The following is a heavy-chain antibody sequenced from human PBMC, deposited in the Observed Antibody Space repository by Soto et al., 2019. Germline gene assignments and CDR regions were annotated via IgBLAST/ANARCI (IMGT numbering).Heavy chain of an antibody. V-gene: IGHV1-24*01. Sequence: ASVKVSCKVSGYTLTELSMHWVRQAPGKGLEWMGGFDPEDGETIYAQKFQGRVTMTEDTSTDTAYMELSSLRSEDTAVYYCATGPFLEWLKTLRAFDIWGQGTMVTVSS. D-gene: IGHD3-3*02. J-gene: IGHJ3*02. CDR1: GYTLTELS. CDR3: ATGPFLEWLKTLRAFDI. CDR2: FDPEDGET.